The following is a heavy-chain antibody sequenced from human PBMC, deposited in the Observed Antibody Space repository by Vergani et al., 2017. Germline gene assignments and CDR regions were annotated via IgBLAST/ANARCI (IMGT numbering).Heavy chain of an antibody. Sequence: EVQLEESGGGLVLPGRSLRLSCVASGFTSAGYDMHWVRQAPGKGLEWVSGISWNSNSIGYADSVKGRFTISRDNAKNSLYLQMNSLRAEDTALYYCAKDLGTSSGGGLFDPWGQGTLVTVSS. CDR2: ISWNSNSI. J-gene: IGHJ5*02. CDR1: GFTSAGYD. D-gene: IGHD6-6*01. V-gene: IGHV3-9*02. CDR3: AKDLGTSSGGGLFDP.